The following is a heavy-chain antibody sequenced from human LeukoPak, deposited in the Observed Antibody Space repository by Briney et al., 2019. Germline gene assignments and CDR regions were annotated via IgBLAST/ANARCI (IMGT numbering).Heavy chain of an antibody. J-gene: IGHJ4*02. Sequence: SETLSLTCTVSGGSVSSGSYYWSWIRQPPGRGLEWIAYIHYSGSAAYNPSLKSRVTISRDMSTNQFTLKMTSVTAADTAVYFCARDMGAPDYGSYSVDYWGQGTLVTVSS. CDR3: ARDMGAPDYGSYSVDY. CDR2: IHYSGSA. V-gene: IGHV4-61*01. CDR1: GGSVSSGSYY. D-gene: IGHD4-23*01.